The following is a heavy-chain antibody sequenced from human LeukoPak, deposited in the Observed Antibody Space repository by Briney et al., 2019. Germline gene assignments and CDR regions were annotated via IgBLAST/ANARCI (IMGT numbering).Heavy chain of an antibody. CDR2: VNHSGST. Sequence: SETLSLTCAVYGGSFSGYYWSWIRQPPGKGLEWIGEVNHSGSTNYNPSLKSRVTISVDTSKNQFSLKLSSVTAADTAVYYCARGPRYSSSFNWFDPWGQGTLVTVSS. CDR1: GGSFSGYY. CDR3: ARGPRYSSSFNWFDP. J-gene: IGHJ5*02. V-gene: IGHV4-34*01. D-gene: IGHD6-6*01.